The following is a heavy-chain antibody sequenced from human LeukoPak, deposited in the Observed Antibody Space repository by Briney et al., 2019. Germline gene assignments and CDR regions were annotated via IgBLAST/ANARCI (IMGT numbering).Heavy chain of an antibody. CDR2: IYYSGST. CDR1: GGSISSYY. D-gene: IGHD3-22*01. J-gene: IGHJ4*02. V-gene: IGHV4-59*01. CDR3: ARGLYDSSGYWGREYYFDY. Sequence: TSETLSLTCTVSGGSISSYYWSWIRQPPGKGLEWIGYIYYSGSTNYNPSLKSRVTISVDTSKNQFSLKLSSVTAADTAVYYCARGLYDSSGYWGREYYFDYWGQGTLVTVSS.